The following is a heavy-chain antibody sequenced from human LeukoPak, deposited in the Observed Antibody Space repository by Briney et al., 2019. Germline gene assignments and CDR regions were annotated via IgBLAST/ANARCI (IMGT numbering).Heavy chain of an antibody. D-gene: IGHD1-26*01. CDR3: ASRWEYLLDY. V-gene: IGHV4-39*01. CDR1: GASVSSDY. CDR2: IYYSGST. J-gene: IGHJ4*02. Sequence: SETLSLTCTVSGASVSSDYWSWIRQPPGKGLEWIGSIYYSGSTYYNPSLKSRVTISVDTSKNQFSLKLSSVTAADTAVYYCASRWEYLLDYWGQGTLVTVSS.